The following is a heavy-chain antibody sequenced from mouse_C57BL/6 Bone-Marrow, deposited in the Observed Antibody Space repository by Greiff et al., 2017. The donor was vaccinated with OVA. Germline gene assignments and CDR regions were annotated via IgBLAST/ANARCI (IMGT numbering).Heavy chain of an antibody. CDR1: GYTFTEYT. CDR2: FYPGSGSI. V-gene: IGHV1-62-2*01. CDR3: ARSRSLSTGSYWYFDV. J-gene: IGHJ1*03. D-gene: IGHD4-1*02. Sequence: QVQLKESGAELVKPGASVKLSCKASGYTFTEYTIHWVKQRSGQGLEWIGWFYPGSGSIKYNEKFKDKATLTADKSSSTVYMELSRLTSEDSAVYFCARSRSLSTGSYWYFDVWGTGTTVTVSS.